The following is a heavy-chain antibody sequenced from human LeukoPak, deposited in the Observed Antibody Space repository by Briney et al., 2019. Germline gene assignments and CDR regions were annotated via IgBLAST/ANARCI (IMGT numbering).Heavy chain of an antibody. J-gene: IGHJ4*02. V-gene: IGHV3-48*01. CDR1: GFTFNRNN. D-gene: IGHD6-19*01. CDR2: ISSNSITM. Sequence: GGSLRLSCAASGFTFNRNNMNWVRQAPGKGREWVSYISSNSITMYYAGSVKGRFTNSRENAKNSLYLQMNSLRADDTAVYYCARETILAVAGDFWGQGTLVTVSS. CDR3: ARETILAVAGDF.